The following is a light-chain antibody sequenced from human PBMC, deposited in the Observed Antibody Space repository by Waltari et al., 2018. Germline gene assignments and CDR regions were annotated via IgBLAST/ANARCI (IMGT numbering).Light chain of an antibody. CDR3: QQYSSYSP. J-gene: IGKJ2*01. CDR2: KAS. CDR1: QGSTDW. V-gene: IGKV1-5*03. Sequence: DIQMTQSPAILSASVGDRVTITCRASQGSTDWLAWYQQKPGKAPKLLIYKASNLESGVPSRFSGSGSGTEFTLTISDLQPEDFATYYCQQYSSYSPFGQGTKLEIK.